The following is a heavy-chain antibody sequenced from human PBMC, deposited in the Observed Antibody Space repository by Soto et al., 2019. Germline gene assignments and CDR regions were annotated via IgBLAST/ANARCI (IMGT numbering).Heavy chain of an antibody. J-gene: IGHJ4*02. CDR1: GFTFSSYD. Sequence: ESVGGVVQPGRSLRLSCAGAGFTFSSYDMHWVRQAPGKGLEWVALISYDGSNTYSADSVKGRFTIPRDNSKNTLYLETNILRPEDTAVYYCVKGRGGSAEYDSWGQGTLVIVSS. CDR3: VKGRGGSAEYDS. V-gene: IGHV3-30*18. CDR2: ISYDGSNT. D-gene: IGHD3-10*01.